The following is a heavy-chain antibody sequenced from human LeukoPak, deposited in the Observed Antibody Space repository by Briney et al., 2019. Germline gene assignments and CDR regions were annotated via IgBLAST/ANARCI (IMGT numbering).Heavy chain of an antibody. CDR3: AKGRRDLGKDYYYMDV. D-gene: IGHD3-16*01. V-gene: IGHV3-23*01. J-gene: IGHJ6*03. Sequence: GGSLRLSCAASGFTVSRNYMTWVRQAPGKGLEWVSAISGSGGSTYYADSVKGRFTISRDNSKNTLYLQMNSLRAEDTALYYCAKGRRDLGKDYYYMDVWGKGTTVTVSS. CDR1: GFTVSRNY. CDR2: ISGSGGST.